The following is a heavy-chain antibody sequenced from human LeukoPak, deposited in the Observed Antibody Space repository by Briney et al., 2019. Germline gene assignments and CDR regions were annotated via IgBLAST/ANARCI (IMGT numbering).Heavy chain of an antibody. D-gene: IGHD5-12*01. CDR1: GGTFSSYA. J-gene: IGHJ6*03. V-gene: IGHV1-69*06. CDR3: ASGVATIEHYYYYYMDV. CDR2: IIPIFGTA. Sequence: ASVKVSCKASGGTFSSYAISWVRQAPGQGLEWMGGIIPIFGTANYAQKFQGRVTITADKSTSTAYMELSSLRSEDTAVYYCASGVATIEHYYYYYMDVWGKGTTVTVSS.